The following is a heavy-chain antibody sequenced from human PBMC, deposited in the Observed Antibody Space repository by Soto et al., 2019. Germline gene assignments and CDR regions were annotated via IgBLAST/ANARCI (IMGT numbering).Heavy chain of an antibody. CDR1: EDTFRNYA. Sequence: QXELVQSGAEVKKPGSSVKVSCQASEDTFRNYAISWVRXXXXQGLXWMGGIIPIFGTANYAQKFQGRVTITADTSANTVYLELSSLRSEDTAVYYCASTKYDSSAYYYWYLGLWGRGTLVTVSS. D-gene: IGHD3-22*01. J-gene: IGHJ2*01. CDR2: IIPIFGTA. V-gene: IGHV1-69*06. CDR3: ASTKYDSSAYYYWYLGL.